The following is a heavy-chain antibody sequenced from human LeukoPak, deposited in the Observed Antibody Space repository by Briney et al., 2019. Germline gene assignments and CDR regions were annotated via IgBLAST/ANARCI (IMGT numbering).Heavy chain of an antibody. CDR3: AARDYYDSSGYHEGAFDI. CDR2: IWYDGSNK. Sequence: GGSLRPSCAASGFTFSSYGMHWVRQAPGKGLEWVAVIWYDGSNKYYADSVKGRSTISRDNSKNTLYLQMNSLRAEDTAVYYCAARDYYDSSGYHEGAFDIWGQGTMVTVSS. CDR1: GFTFSSYG. V-gene: IGHV3-33*01. J-gene: IGHJ3*02. D-gene: IGHD3-22*01.